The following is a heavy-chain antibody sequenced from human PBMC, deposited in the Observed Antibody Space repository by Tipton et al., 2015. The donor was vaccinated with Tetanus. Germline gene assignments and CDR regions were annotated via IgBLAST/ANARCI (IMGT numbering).Heavy chain of an antibody. V-gene: IGHV1-18*01. CDR3: ARGGTMDY. J-gene: IGHJ4*02. Sequence: QVQLVQSGNEVKMPGAPVKVSCKTSGYTFSSYGITWVRQAPGQGLEWMGWINTDKGSTNYAQNLQGRVIMTTDTSTLTAYMELRSLRSDDTAVYYCARGGTMDYWGQGTLVTVSA. CDR1: GYTFSSYG. D-gene: IGHD1-1*01. CDR2: INTDKGST.